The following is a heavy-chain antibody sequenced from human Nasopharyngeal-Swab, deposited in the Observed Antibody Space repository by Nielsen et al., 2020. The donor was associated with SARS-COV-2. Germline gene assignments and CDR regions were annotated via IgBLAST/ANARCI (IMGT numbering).Heavy chain of an antibody. J-gene: IGHJ3*02. CDR3: ARDQVETAMGVEGDI. V-gene: IGHV4-31*02. Sequence: WIRQPPGKGLEWIGYIYYSGSTYYNQSLKSRVTISVDTSKNQFSLKLSSVTAADTAVYYCARDQVETAMGVEGDIGGQREMGTVSS. CDR2: IYYSGST. D-gene: IGHD5-18*01.